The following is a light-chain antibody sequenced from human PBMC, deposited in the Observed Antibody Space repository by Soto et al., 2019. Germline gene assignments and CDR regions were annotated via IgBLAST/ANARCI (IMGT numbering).Light chain of an antibody. CDR2: GNS. CDR3: AAWDDSLDGPV. Sequence: QAVVSQPPSASGTPGQRVTISCSGSSSNIGTNIVNWYQQLPGTAPKLLIFGNSQRPSGVPDRFSGSRSGTSASLAIRGLQSEDEADYYCAAWDDSLDGPVFGGGTKLTVL. V-gene: IGLV1-44*01. J-gene: IGLJ2*01. CDR1: SSNIGTNI.